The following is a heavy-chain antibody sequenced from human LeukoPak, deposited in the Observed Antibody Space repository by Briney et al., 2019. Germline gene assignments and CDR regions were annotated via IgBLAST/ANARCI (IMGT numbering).Heavy chain of an antibody. CDR2: IFHTGST. Sequence: SGTLSLTCAVSGGSISTTKWWSWVRPPPGKGLEWIGEIFHTGSTSYNPSLKSRITMSLDKSKNQFSLKLSSVTAADTAVYYCAREENDSSGYYYWYFDLWGPGTLVTVSS. D-gene: IGHD3-22*01. CDR1: GGSISTTKW. CDR3: AREENDSSGYYYWYFDL. V-gene: IGHV4-4*02. J-gene: IGHJ2*01.